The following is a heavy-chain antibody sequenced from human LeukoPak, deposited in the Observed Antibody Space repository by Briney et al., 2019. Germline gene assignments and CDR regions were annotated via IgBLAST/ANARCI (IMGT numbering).Heavy chain of an antibody. D-gene: IGHD4-23*01. CDR3: AKDPLRAVVTPSAFDY. V-gene: IGHV3-30*02. Sequence: GGSLRLSCAASGFTFTNYGMHWVRQAPGKGLKWVAFIRYDGSNKYYADSVKGRFTISRDNSKNTLYLQMNSLRAEDTAVYYCAKDPLRAVVTPSAFDYWGQGTLVTVSS. CDR1: GFTFTNYG. J-gene: IGHJ4*02. CDR2: IRYDGSNK.